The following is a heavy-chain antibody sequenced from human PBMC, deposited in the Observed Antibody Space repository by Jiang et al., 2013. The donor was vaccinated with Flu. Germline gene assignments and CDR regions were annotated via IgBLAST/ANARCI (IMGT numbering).Heavy chain of an antibody. CDR2: IIPLDQRT. J-gene: IGHJ4*02. V-gene: IGHV1-69*06. D-gene: IGHD3-22*01. CDR1: GDTFRRYT. Sequence: SGAEVKKPGSSVKISCQTSGDTFRRYTISWVRQAPGQGLEWMGAIIPLDQRTHYPQKFQGRVTITADKSTSTAYMELSDLRSEDTAVYFCARDPGSAVVAAPYFDYWGQGTLVTVSS. CDR3: ARDPGSAVVAAPYFDY.